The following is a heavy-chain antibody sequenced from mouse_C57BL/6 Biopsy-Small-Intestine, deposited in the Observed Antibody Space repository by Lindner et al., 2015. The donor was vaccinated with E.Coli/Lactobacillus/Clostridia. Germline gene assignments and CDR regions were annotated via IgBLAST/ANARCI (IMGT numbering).Heavy chain of an antibody. V-gene: IGHV1-64*01. CDR1: GYTFTRYL. Sequence: SVKVSCKTSGYTFTRYLIHWVRQAPGQGLEWMGIFNPNGGSTSYTQKFQGRVSMTSDTSTSTVYMELSNLRSEDTAVYFCACRQVLPSNTTDYWGQGTLVTVSS. D-gene: IGHD2-12*01. J-gene: IGHJ4*01. CDR2: FNPNGGST. CDR3: ACRQVLPSNTTDY.